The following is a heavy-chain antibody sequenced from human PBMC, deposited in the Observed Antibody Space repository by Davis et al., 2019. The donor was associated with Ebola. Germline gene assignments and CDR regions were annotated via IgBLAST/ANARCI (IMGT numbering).Heavy chain of an antibody. V-gene: IGHV4-61*08. Sequence: SETLSLTCTVSGGSISSGGYYWSWIRQPPGKGLEWIGNIYYGGTTNYNPSLKSRVTISGDTSKNQFSLNVNSVTAADTAVYYCARGRGHYESSGGDFWGQGTLVTVSS. CDR1: GGSISSGGYY. CDR3: ARGRGHYESSGGDF. J-gene: IGHJ4*02. D-gene: IGHD3-22*01. CDR2: IYYGGTT.